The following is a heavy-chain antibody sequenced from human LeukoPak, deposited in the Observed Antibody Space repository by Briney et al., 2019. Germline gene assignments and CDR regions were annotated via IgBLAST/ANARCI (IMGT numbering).Heavy chain of an antibody. CDR1: GGTFSSYA. V-gene: IGHV1-69*04. CDR3: ARESGYSYGYFDY. Sequence: SVKVSCKASGGTFSSYAISWVRQAPGQGLEWMGRIILIFGIANYAQKFQGRVTITADKSTSTAYMELSSLRSEGTAVYYCARESGYSYGYFDYWGQGTLVTVSS. D-gene: IGHD5-18*01. J-gene: IGHJ4*02. CDR2: IILIFGIA.